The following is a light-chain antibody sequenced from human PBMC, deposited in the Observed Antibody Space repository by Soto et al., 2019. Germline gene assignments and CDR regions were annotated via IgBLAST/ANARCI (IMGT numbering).Light chain of an antibody. CDR3: SSYTSSSTFYV. J-gene: IGLJ1*01. CDR1: SSDVGGYNY. V-gene: IGLV2-14*01. CDR2: DVS. Sequence: QSVLTQPASVSGSPGQPITISCTGTSSDVGGYNYVSWYQQHPGKAPKLMIYDVSNRPSGVSNRFSGSKSGNTASLTISGLQAEDEADYYRSSYTSSSTFYVFGTGTKVTVL.